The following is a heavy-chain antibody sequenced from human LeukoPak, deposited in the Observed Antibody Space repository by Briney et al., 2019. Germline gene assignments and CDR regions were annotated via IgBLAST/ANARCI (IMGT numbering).Heavy chain of an antibody. CDR2: MNPNSGNT. Sequence: ASVKVSCKASGYTFTSYDINWGRQATGQGLEWMGWMNPNSGNTGYAQKFQGRVTMTRNTSISTAYMELSSLRSEDTAVYYCARGGSGWYHSPLFDYWGQGTLVTVSS. CDR1: GYTFTSYD. CDR3: ARGGSGWYHSPLFDY. D-gene: IGHD6-19*01. V-gene: IGHV1-8*01. J-gene: IGHJ4*02.